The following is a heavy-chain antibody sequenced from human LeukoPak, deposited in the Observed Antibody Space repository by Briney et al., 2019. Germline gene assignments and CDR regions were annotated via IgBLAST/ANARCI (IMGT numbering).Heavy chain of an antibody. D-gene: IGHD3-22*01. V-gene: IGHV3-23*01. CDR3: AKDIGQYYYDSSGYDYYFDY. J-gene: IGHJ4*02. CDR2: ISGSGGST. CDR1: GFTFSSYA. Sequence: GGSLRLSCAASGFTFSSYAMSWVRQAPGKGLEWVSAISGSGGSTYYADSVKGRFTISRDNSKNTLYLQMNSLRAEDTAVYYCAKDIGQYYYDSSGYDYYFDYWGQETLVTVSS.